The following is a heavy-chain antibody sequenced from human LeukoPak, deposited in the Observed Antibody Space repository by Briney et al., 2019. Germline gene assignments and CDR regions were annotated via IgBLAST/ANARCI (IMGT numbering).Heavy chain of an antibody. Sequence: ASVKVSCKASGGTFSSYAISWVRPAPGQGLEWMGGIIPIFGTANYAQKFQGRVTITTDESTSTAYMELSSLRSEDTAVYYCARGDLHYYDSSGYWYFDLWGRGTLVTVSS. D-gene: IGHD3-22*01. J-gene: IGHJ2*01. V-gene: IGHV1-69*05. CDR2: IIPIFGTA. CDR1: GGTFSSYA. CDR3: ARGDLHYYDSSGYWYFDL.